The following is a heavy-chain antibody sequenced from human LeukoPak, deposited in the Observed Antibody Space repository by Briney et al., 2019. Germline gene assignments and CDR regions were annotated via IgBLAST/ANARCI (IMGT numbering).Heavy chain of an antibody. CDR1: GFTFTDYA. V-gene: IGHV3-23*01. J-gene: IGHJ4*02. D-gene: IGHD6-13*01. CDR2: TKGNGGST. CDR3: AKDLMAAAGKNVDY. Sequence: PGGSLRLSCAASGFTFTDYAMNWVRQAPGKGLEWVASTKGNGGSTNYTDSVKDRFTISRDNAKNPLYLQMNSLRAEDTAVYYCAKDLMAAAGKNVDYWGQGTLVTVSS.